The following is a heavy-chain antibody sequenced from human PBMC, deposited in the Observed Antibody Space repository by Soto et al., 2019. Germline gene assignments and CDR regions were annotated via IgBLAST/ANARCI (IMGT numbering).Heavy chain of an antibody. V-gene: IGHV3-21*01. D-gene: IGHD1-26*01. CDR3: AGGNSPSRY. CDR1: GFTFSSYS. CDR2: ISSSSSYI. J-gene: IGHJ4*02. Sequence: EVPLVESGGGLVKPGGSLRLSCAASGFTFSSYSMNWVRQAPGKGLEWVSSISSSSSYIYYADSVKGRFTISRDNAKNSLYLKMNCLRAEDTAVYYCAGGNSPSRYWGQGTLVTVSS.